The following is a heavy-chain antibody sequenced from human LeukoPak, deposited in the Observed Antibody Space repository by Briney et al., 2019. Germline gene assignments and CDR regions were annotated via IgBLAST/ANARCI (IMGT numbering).Heavy chain of an antibody. CDR1: GGSISSYY. V-gene: IGHV4-59*01. CDR2: IYYSGST. J-gene: IGHJ4*02. Sequence: SETLSLTCTVSGGSISSYYWSWLPQPPGKGLEWIGYIYYSGSTNYNPSLKSRVTISVDTSKNQFSLKLSSVTAADTAVYYCARSGYSYGTDYWGQGTLVTVSS. CDR3: ARSGYSYGTDY. D-gene: IGHD5-18*01.